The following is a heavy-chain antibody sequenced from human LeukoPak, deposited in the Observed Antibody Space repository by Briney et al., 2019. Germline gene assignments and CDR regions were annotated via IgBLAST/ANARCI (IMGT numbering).Heavy chain of an antibody. CDR2: INPNSGGT. CDR1: GYTFTGYY. Sequence: ASVKVSCKASGYTFTGYYMHWVRQAPGQGLEWMGRINPNSGGTTYAQKFQGRVTMTRDTSISTAYMELSRLRSDDTAVYYCARAWYSTLTSGYYMDVWGKGTTVTVSS. J-gene: IGHJ6*03. V-gene: IGHV1-2*06. D-gene: IGHD6-13*01. CDR3: ARAWYSTLTSGYYMDV.